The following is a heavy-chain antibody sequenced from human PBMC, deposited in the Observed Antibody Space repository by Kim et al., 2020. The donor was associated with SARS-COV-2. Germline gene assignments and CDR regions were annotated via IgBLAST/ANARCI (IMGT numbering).Heavy chain of an antibody. D-gene: IGHD6-19*01. CDR1: GGSISSYY. V-gene: IGHV4-59*13. CDR2: IYYSGST. Sequence: SETLSLTCTVSGGSISSYYWSWIRQPPGKGLEWIGYIYYSGSTNYNPSLKSRVTISVDTSKNQFSLKLSSVTAADTAVYYCARVRSSGWYHFDYWGQGTLVTISS. CDR3: ARVRSSGWYHFDY. J-gene: IGHJ4*02.